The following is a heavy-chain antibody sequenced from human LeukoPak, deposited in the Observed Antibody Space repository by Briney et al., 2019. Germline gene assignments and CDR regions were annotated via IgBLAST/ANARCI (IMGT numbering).Heavy chain of an antibody. Sequence: GGSLRLSCAASGFTFSNYWMTWVRQAPGKGLEWVANIKQDGSERNYVDSVKGRFTIARGNTKNSLYLQMTSLRGEDTAVYYCASRAGKPGNTPWCFDYWGQGALVTVSS. CDR3: ASRAGKPGNTPWCFDY. CDR1: GFTFSNYW. CDR2: IKQDGSER. D-gene: IGHD1-7*01. J-gene: IGHJ4*02. V-gene: IGHV3-7*01.